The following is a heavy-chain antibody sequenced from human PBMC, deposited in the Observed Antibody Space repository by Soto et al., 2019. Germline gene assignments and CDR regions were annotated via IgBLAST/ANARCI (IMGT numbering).Heavy chain of an antibody. J-gene: IGHJ4*02. D-gene: IGHD1-1*01. CDR2: NSGSGLNT. CDR3: ARGTSFDY. Sequence: GGSLRLSCATSGFTFTSYAMTWVRQAPGKGLEWVASNSGSGLNTYYADSVKGRFTISRDNSKNTLYLQMDSLRAEDTAVYYCARGTSFDYWGQGTLVTVSS. CDR1: GFTFTSYA. V-gene: IGHV3-23*01.